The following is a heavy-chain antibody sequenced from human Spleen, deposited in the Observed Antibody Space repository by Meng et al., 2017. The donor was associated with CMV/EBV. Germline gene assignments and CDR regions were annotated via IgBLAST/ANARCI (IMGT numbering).Heavy chain of an antibody. CDR2: IYYSGST. V-gene: IGHV4-39*06. D-gene: IGHD3-10*01. J-gene: IGHJ1*01. Sequence: RLQRQESGPGLVKPSETLSLTCTVSGGSISSSSYYWGWIRQPPGKGLEWIGSIYYSGSTYYNPSLKSRVTISVDTSKNQFSLKLSSVTAADTAVYHCLRGSGGSVWGQGTLVTVSS. CDR3: LRGSGGSV. CDR1: GGSISSSSYY.